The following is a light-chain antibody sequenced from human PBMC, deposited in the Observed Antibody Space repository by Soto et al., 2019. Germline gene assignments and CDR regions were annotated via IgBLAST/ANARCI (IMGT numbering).Light chain of an antibody. CDR2: DAS. J-gene: IGKJ5*01. V-gene: IGKV3-15*01. CDR3: QQYNKWPLIT. Sequence: EIVMTQSPATLSLSPGERATLSCRASQSVSSSYLAWYQQKPGQTPRLLIFDASTRATGIPARFSGSGSGTEFALTISSLQSEDFAVYYCQQYNKWPLITFGQGTRLEIK. CDR1: QSVSSSY.